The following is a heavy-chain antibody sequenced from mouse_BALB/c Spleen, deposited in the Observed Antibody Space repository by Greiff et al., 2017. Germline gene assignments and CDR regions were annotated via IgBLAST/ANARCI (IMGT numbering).Heavy chain of an antibody. V-gene: IGHV5-9-1*01. D-gene: IGHD1-1*01. Sequence: EVMLVESGGGLVKPGGSLKLSCAASGFTFSSYAMSWVRQTPEKRLEWVATISDGGSYTYYPDSVKGRFTISRDNAKNNLYLQMSSLKSEDTAMYYCARALTTVVAPDYWGQGTTLTVSS. CDR3: ARALTTVVAPDY. J-gene: IGHJ2*01. CDR1: GFTFSSYA. CDR2: ISDGGSYT.